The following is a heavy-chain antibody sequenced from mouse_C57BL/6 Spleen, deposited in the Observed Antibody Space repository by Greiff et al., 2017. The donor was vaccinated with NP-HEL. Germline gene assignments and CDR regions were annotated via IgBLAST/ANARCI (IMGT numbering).Heavy chain of an antibody. CDR2: IYPGDGDT. CDR3: ARRGPYYYGSSYWYFDV. CDR1: GYAFSSSW. V-gene: IGHV1-82*01. J-gene: IGHJ1*03. Sequence: QVQLQQSGPELVKPGASVKISCKASGYAFSSSWMNWVKQRPGKGLEWIGRIYPGDGDTNYNGKFKGKATLTADKSSSTAYMQLSSLTSEDSAVYFCARRGPYYYGSSYWYFDVWGTGTTVTVSS. D-gene: IGHD1-1*01.